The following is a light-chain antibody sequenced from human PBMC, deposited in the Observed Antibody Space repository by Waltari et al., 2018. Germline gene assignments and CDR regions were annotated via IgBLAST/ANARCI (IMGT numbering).Light chain of an antibody. Sequence: EIVMTQSPATLSVSPGETATLSCRASQSVSGNLAWYQQKPGQGPRLLIFGASTRATAIPPRFSGSGSGTEFTLTISGLHSEDFAVYYCQQYYTPLTFGGGTKVEIK. CDR1: QSVSGN. CDR3: QQYYTPLT. J-gene: IGKJ4*01. V-gene: IGKV3-15*01. CDR2: GAS.